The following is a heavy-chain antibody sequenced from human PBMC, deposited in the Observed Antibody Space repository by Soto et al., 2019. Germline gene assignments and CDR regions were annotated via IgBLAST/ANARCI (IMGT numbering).Heavy chain of an antibody. Sequence: EVRLVESGGGLVQPGESLRLSCAASGFTFSTYAMSWVRQAPGKRLEWVSDISGASDNIMYPASVKGRFTISRDHAKNTVYLQMNSLRAEDTAIYYCAKRAGTYGSAFDMWGQGTMVTVSS. CDR2: ISGASDNI. V-gene: IGHV3-23*04. D-gene: IGHD1-26*01. CDR3: AKRAGTYGSAFDM. J-gene: IGHJ3*02. CDR1: GFTFSTYA.